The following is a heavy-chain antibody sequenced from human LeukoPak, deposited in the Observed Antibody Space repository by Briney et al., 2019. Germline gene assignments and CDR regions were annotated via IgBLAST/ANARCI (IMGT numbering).Heavy chain of an antibody. CDR3: ARDGSLPDY. V-gene: IGHV3-23*01. CDR2: ISASGTDT. Sequence: GGSLRLSCAASGFTLSNYATTWVRQAPGKGLEWVSAISASGTDTYYADSVKGRFTISRDNAKNTLYLQMNSLRAEDTAVYYCARDGSLPDYWGQGTLVTVSS. CDR1: GFTLSNYA. J-gene: IGHJ4*02.